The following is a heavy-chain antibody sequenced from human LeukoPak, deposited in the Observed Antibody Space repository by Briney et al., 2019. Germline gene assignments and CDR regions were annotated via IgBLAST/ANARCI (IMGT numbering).Heavy chain of an antibody. CDR1: GYSFTTYW. V-gene: IGHV5-51*01. CDR3: ARQEGAVAGTLLY. J-gene: IGHJ4*02. Sequence: GESLKISCTGSGYSFTTYWIAWLRQMPGKGLEWMGIIYPDDSDTRYSPSFQGQVTISADKSISTAYLQWSSLKASDTAIYYCARQEGAVAGTLLYWGQGTQVTVSS. CDR2: IYPDDSDT. D-gene: IGHD6-19*01.